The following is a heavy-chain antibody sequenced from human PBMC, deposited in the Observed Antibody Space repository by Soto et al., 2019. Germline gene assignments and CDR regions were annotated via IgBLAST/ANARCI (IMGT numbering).Heavy chain of an antibody. CDR1: GFTFSSYA. J-gene: IGHJ4*02. CDR3: AREIERLLGY. D-gene: IGHD3-3*01. V-gene: IGHV3-30-3*01. Sequence: QVQVVESGGGVVQPGRSLRLSCAVFGFTFSSYAMHWVRQAPGKGLEWVAVITYDGSDKYYAHSVKGRFTISRDNSKNTLYMQMNSLRAEDTAVYYCAREIERLLGYWGQGTLVTVSS. CDR2: ITYDGSDK.